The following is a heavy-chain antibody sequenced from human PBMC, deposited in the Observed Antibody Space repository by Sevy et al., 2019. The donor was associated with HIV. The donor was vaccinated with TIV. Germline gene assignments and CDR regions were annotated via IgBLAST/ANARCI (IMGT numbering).Heavy chain of an antibody. CDR3: AKDMRYCSGGSCYNYGMDV. Sequence: GGSLRLSCAASRFTFDDYAMHWVRQAPGKGLEWVSGISWNSGSIGYADSVKGRFTISRDNAKNSLYLQMNSLRAEDTALYYCAKDMRYCSGGSCYNYGMDVWGQGTTVTVSS. J-gene: IGHJ6*02. V-gene: IGHV3-9*01. D-gene: IGHD2-15*01. CDR1: RFTFDDYA. CDR2: ISWNSGSI.